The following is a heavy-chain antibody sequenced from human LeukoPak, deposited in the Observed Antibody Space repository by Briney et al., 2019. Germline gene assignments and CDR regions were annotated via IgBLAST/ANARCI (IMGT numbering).Heavy chain of an antibody. V-gene: IGHV4-59*12. Sequence: PSETLSLTCTVSGGSISGYYWSWIRQPPGKGLEWIGYIYYSGSTNYNPSLKSRVTMSVDTSKNQFSLKLSSVTAADTAVYYCARDPLTYQAFDYWGQGTLVTVSS. CDR2: IYYSGST. CDR3: ARDPLTYQAFDY. D-gene: IGHD2-2*01. J-gene: IGHJ4*02. CDR1: GGSISGYY.